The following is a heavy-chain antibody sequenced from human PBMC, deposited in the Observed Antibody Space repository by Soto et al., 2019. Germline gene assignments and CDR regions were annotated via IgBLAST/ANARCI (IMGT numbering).Heavy chain of an antibody. CDR3: ARSYSTTAIPNWFDP. V-gene: IGHV4-39*01. CDR1: GASISSTNYY. D-gene: IGHD6-13*01. J-gene: IGHJ5*02. Sequence: SETLSLTCTVSGASISSTNYYWGWLRQPPGKGLEWIATVYYSGNTYYNPSLKSRVTILVDTSNNHFSLNLSPVTAADTAVYYCARSYSTTAIPNWFDPWGQGTLVTVSS. CDR2: VYYSGNT.